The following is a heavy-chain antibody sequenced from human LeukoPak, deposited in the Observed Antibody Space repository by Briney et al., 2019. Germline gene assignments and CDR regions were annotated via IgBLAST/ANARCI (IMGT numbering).Heavy chain of an antibody. D-gene: IGHD3-10*01. J-gene: IGHJ1*01. Sequence: GESLRLSCAASGFTFSSYAMSWVRQAPGKGLEWVSAISGSGGSTYYADSVKGRFTISRDNSKNTLYLQMNSLRAEDTAVYYCAIEPSPPGYFQHWGQGTLVTVSS. CDR3: AIEPSPPGYFQH. CDR1: GFTFSSYA. CDR2: ISGSGGST. V-gene: IGHV3-23*01.